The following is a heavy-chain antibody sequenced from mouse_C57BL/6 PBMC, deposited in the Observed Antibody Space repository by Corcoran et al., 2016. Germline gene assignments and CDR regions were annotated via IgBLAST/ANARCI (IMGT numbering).Heavy chain of an antibody. V-gene: IGHV1-76*01. CDR2: IYPGSGNT. CDR3: ARDDYDGDY. Sequence: QDQLKQSGAELVRPGASVKLSCKASGYTFTDYYINWVKQRPGPGLEWIARIYPGSGNTYYNEKFKGKATLTAEKSSSTAYMQLSSLTSEDSAVYFCARDDYDGDYWGQGTTLTVSS. CDR1: GYTFTDYY. D-gene: IGHD2-4*01. J-gene: IGHJ2*01.